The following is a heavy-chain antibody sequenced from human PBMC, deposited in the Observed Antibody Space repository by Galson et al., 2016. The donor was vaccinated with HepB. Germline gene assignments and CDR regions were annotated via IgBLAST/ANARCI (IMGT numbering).Heavy chain of an antibody. J-gene: IGHJ4*02. CDR3: TTDGDYGF. V-gene: IGHV3-15*01. CDR1: GFTFSNAW. Sequence: SLRLSCAASGFTFSNAWMSWVRQAPGKGLEWVGLIKTETDGGTTDYAAPVKGRFTISRDDSKNTLYLQMSSLKTEDTAVYFCTTDGDYGFWGQGTLVTVSS. CDR2: IKTETDGGTT. D-gene: IGHD4-17*01.